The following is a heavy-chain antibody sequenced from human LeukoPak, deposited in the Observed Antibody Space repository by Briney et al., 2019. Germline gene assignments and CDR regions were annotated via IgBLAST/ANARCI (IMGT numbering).Heavy chain of an antibody. Sequence: SVKVSCKASGGTFSSYGISWVRQAPGQGLEWMGRIIPILGIANYAQKFQGRVTITADKSTSTAYMELSSLRSEDTAVYYCAKLGAPNWFDPWGQGTLVTVSS. V-gene: IGHV1-69*04. CDR3: AKLGAPNWFDP. D-gene: IGHD6-13*01. J-gene: IGHJ5*02. CDR2: IIPILGIA. CDR1: GGTFSSYG.